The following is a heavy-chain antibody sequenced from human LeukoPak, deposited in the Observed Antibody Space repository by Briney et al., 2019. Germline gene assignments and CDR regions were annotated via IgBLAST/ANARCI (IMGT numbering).Heavy chain of an antibody. D-gene: IGHD3-10*01. CDR2: IKSKTEGGTR. CDR1: GFTFSNAW. V-gene: IGHV3-15*01. J-gene: IGHJ3*02. CDR3: TTSYYYGSGSYVWGAFDI. Sequence: PGGSLRLSCAASGFTFSNAWMGWARHAPGEGRGWVGCIKSKTEGGTRDYAAPAKGRFTISRKDSKNTLYLQINSLKTEDTAVYYCTTSYYYGSGSYVWGAFDIWGQGTMVTVSS.